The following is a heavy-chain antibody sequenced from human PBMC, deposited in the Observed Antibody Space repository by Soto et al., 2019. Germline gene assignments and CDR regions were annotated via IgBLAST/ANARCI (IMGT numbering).Heavy chain of an antibody. V-gene: IGHV3-21*01. CDR1: GFTFSSYS. D-gene: IGHD2-21*02. J-gene: IGHJ5*02. CDR3: VRDAYCNGDCPRGFDP. CDR2: ISSSSSYI. Sequence: PGGSLRLSCAASGFTFSSYSMNWVRQAPGKGLEWVSSISSSSSYIYYADSVKGRFTISRDNAKNSLYLQMNSLRAEDTAVYYCVRDAYCNGDCPRGFDPWGQGTLVTVSS.